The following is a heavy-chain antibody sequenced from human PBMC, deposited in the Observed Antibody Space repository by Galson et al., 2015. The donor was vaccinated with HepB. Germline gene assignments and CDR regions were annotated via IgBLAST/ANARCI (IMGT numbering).Heavy chain of an antibody. CDR1: GYTLTELS. CDR2: FDPEDGET. V-gene: IGHV1-24*01. D-gene: IGHD2-2*01. J-gene: IGHJ4*02. Sequence: SVKVSCKVSGYTLTELSMHWVRQAPGKGLEWMGGFDPEDGETIYAQKFQGRVTMTTDTSTSTAYMELRSLRSDDTAVYYCARVADIVVVPAALDYWGQGTLVTVSS. CDR3: ARVADIVVVPAALDY.